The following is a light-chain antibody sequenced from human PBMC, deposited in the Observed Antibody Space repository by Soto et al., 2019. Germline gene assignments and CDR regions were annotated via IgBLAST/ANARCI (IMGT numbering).Light chain of an antibody. Sequence: DIQMTQSPSSLSASIGDRVTITCRASQSIITYLNWYQLKPGRAPKLLIYAASTLQSGVPSRFSGSGSGTDFTLTISSLQPEDFATXYCQQSYSTPFTFGPGTKVDIK. J-gene: IGKJ3*01. CDR2: AAS. CDR3: QQSYSTPFT. CDR1: QSIITY. V-gene: IGKV1-39*01.